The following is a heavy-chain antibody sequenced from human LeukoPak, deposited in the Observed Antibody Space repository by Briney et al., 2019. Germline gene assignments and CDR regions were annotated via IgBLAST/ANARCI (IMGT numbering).Heavy chain of an antibody. D-gene: IGHD6-13*01. V-gene: IGHV3-23*01. CDR2: ISGSGIST. CDR1: GFTFSNSA. Sequence: PGGSLRLSCVGSGFTFSNSAMNWVRQAPGKGLECVSFISGSGISTFYADSVKGRFTISRDTSKNTLYLQMNSLRAEDTAVYYCAKDNRRYSSSSTGHFDYWGQGTLVTVSS. CDR3: AKDNRRYSSSSTGHFDY. J-gene: IGHJ4*02.